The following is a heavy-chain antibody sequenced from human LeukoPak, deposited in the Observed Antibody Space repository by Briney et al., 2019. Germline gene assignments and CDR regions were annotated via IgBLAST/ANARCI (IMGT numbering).Heavy chain of an antibody. Sequence: GGSLRLSCAASGFTFDDYAMHWVRQAPGKGLEWVSGISWKSGNIGYADSVKGRFTISRDNAKNSLYLQMNSLRAEDTALYYCAKAGYCSSTSCYINWYFDLWGRGTLVTVPS. CDR1: GFTFDDYA. CDR2: ISWKSGNI. D-gene: IGHD2-2*02. V-gene: IGHV3-9*01. J-gene: IGHJ2*01. CDR3: AKAGYCSSTSCYINWYFDL.